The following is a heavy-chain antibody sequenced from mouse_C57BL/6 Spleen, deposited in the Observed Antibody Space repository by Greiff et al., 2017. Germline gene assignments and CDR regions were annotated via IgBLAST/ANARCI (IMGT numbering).Heavy chain of an antibody. CDR3: ARRYDYDGGFDY. CDR2: INPYNGGT. J-gene: IGHJ2*01. Sequence: EVQLQQSGPVLVKPGASVKMSCKASGYTFTDYYMNWVKQSHGKSLEWIGVINPYNGGTSYNQKFKGKATLTVDKSSSTAYMELNSLTSEDSAVYYCARRYDYDGGFDYWGQGTTLTVSS. CDR1: GYTFTDYY. V-gene: IGHV1-19*01. D-gene: IGHD2-4*01.